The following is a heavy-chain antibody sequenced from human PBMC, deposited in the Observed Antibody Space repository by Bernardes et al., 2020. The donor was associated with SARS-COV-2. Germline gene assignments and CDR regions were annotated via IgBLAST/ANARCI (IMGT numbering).Heavy chain of an antibody. CDR3: ACSVGKLNWFDP. CDR1: GDSMSSRRYY. D-gene: IGHD2-15*01. J-gene: IGHJ5*02. CDR2: INHSGST. V-gene: IGHV4-39*07. Sequence: SETLTLTCTVSGDSMSSRRYYWGWIRQPPGKGLEWIGEINHSGSTNYNPSLKSRVTISVDTSKNQFSLKLSSVTAADTAVYYCACSVGKLNWFDPWGQGTLVTVSS.